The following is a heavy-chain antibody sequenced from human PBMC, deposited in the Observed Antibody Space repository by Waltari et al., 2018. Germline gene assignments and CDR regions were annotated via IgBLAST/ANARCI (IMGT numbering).Heavy chain of an antibody. D-gene: IGHD3-22*01. Sequence: QVQLVQSGAEVKKPGSSVKVSCKASGGTFSSYTISWVRQAPGQGLEWMGRIIPILGTANYAQKFQGRVTITADKSTSTAYMELSSLRSEDTAVYYCARGYYDSSGYYWRYYYGMDVWGQGTTVTVSS. J-gene: IGHJ6*02. CDR3: ARGYYDSSGYYWRYYYGMDV. V-gene: IGHV1-69*08. CDR2: IIPILGTA. CDR1: GGTFSSYT.